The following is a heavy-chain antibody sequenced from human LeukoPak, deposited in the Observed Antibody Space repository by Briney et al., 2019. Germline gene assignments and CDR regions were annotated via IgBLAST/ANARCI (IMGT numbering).Heavy chain of an antibody. CDR3: AKDRDSSSWLFDY. J-gene: IGHJ4*02. CDR2: ISWNSGSI. D-gene: IGHD6-13*01. CDR1: GFPFDEYA. V-gene: IGHV3-9*01. Sequence: GRSLRLSCAASGFPFDEYAMHWVRQAPGKALEWVSGISWNSGSIGYAHSVKGRSTISRDNDKNSLYLQMNSLRAEDTALYYCAKDRDSSSWLFDYWGQGTLVTVSS.